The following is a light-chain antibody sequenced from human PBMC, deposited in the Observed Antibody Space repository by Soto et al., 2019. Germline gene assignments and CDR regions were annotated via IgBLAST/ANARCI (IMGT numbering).Light chain of an antibody. V-gene: IGLV2-14*01. Sequence: QSALTQPASVSGSPGQSITISCTGVSSDVGNSKFVSWYQQHPGKAPQLMIYDVNTRPSGVSSRFSGSKSCNTASLTISGLQAEDEADYYCSSYANWNEVFGTGTKVTVL. CDR2: DVN. CDR3: SSYANWNEV. J-gene: IGLJ1*01. CDR1: SSDVGNSKF.